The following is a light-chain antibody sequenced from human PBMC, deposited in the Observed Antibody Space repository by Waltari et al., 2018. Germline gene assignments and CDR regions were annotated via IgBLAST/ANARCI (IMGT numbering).Light chain of an antibody. CDR3: SSYAGSNNYV. J-gene: IGLJ1*01. V-gene: IGLV2-8*01. CDR1: SSHVGSYNY. CDR2: EVS. Sequence: QSALTQPPSASASLGQPVTIYCTGPSSHVGSYNYSSWYQQHQGKAPKRLIYEVSKWPSGVPDRVSGSKSGNTAFLTVSGLQAEDEVDYYCSSYAGSNNYVFGTGTKVTVL.